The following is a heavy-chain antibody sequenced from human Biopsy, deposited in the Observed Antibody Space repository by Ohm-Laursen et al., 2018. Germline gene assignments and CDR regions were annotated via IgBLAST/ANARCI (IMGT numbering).Heavy chain of an antibody. J-gene: IGHJ4*02. CDR3: ARWETTLGRSLDS. D-gene: IGHD1-26*01. Sequence: ASVKVSCKASGYTFTSHDINWLRQATGQGLEWMGWMSPNTGNTVYAQRFQDRVTMTSDTSTGTAYMELTSLTSDDTAVYFCARWETTLGRSLDSWGQGTLVAVSS. V-gene: IGHV1-8*01. CDR1: GYTFTSHD. CDR2: MSPNTGNT.